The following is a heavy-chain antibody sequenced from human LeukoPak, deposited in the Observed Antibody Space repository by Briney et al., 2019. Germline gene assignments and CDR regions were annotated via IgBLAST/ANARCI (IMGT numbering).Heavy chain of an antibody. D-gene: IGHD3-10*01. CDR2: IGTAGDP. CDR3: ASVVRGYWYFDL. J-gene: IGHJ2*01. V-gene: IGHV3-13*05. Sequence: GGSLRLSCAASGFTFSSYDMHWVRQAPGKGLEWVSAIGTAGDPYYPGSVKGRFTISRENTKNSLYLQINSLRAGDTAVYYCASVVRGYWYFDLWGRGTLVTVSS. CDR1: GFTFSSYD.